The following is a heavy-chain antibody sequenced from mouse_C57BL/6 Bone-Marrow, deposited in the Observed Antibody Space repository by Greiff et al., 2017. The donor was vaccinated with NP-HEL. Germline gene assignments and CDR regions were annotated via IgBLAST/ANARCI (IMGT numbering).Heavy chain of an antibody. CDR2: IYPRSGNT. CDR3: ARRGSRNGFAY. V-gene: IGHV1-81*01. J-gene: IGHJ3*01. CDR1: GYTFTSYG. Sequence: VQLQQSGAELARPGASVKLSCKASGYTFTSYGISWVKQRTGQGLEWIGEIYPRSGNTYYNEKFKGKATLTADKSSSTAYMELRSLTSEDSAVYFCARRGSRNGFAYWGQGTLVTVSA. D-gene: IGHD1-1*01.